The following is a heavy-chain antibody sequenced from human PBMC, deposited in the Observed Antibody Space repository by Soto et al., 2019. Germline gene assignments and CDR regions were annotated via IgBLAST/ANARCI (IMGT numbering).Heavy chain of an antibody. J-gene: IGHJ4*02. CDR1: DDSITSGAYY. V-gene: IGHV4-39*01. Sequence: HLQLQESGPGLVKPSETLSLTCTVSDDSITSGAYYWGLIRQPPGKGLEWIGTIQYRGSTYSNPSLMSRVTMSLDTSKNQFSLRLTSVCAGMFWFGDLLFDYWGQGTLVTVSS. CDR3: LFDY. CDR2: IQYRGST. D-gene: IGHD3-10*01.